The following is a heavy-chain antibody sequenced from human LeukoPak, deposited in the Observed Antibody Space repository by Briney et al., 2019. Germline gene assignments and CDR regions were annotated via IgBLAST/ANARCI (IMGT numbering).Heavy chain of an antibody. J-gene: IGHJ4*02. V-gene: IGHV1-46*01. Sequence: ASVKVSCKASGYTFTSYYMHWVRQAPGQGLEWMGIINPSGGSTSYAQKFQGRITMTRDTSTSTVYMGLSSLRSEDTAVYYCARGITMVRGVVGLVYDYWGQGTLVTVSS. CDR2: INPSGGST. D-gene: IGHD3-10*01. CDR3: ARGITMVRGVVGLVYDY. CDR1: GYTFTSYY.